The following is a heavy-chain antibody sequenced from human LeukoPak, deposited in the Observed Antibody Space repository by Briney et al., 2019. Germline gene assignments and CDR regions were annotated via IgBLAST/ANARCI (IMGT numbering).Heavy chain of an antibody. J-gene: IGHJ4*02. Sequence: GGSLRLSCAASGFTFDDYGMSWVRQAPGKGLEWVSGINWNGGSTGYADSVKGRFTISRDNAKNSLYLQMNSLRAEDTAVYYCARDIVFSGSYQPDYWGQGTLVTVSS. CDR3: ARDIVFSGSYQPDY. D-gene: IGHD1-26*01. CDR1: GFTFDDYG. CDR2: INWNGGST. V-gene: IGHV3-20*04.